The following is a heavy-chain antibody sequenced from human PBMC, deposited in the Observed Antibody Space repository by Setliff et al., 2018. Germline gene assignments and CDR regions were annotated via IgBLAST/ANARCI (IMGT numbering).Heavy chain of an antibody. Sequence: SVKVSCKTSGYTFTNYGITWVRQAPGQGLEWMGWINNYNTNTNYAHKLQGRVTMTTDTSTGTAYLELRSLRSDDTAVYYCSRLVRYCTSTSCQGASGVEYWGQGTPVTVSS. CDR3: SRLVRYCTSTSCQGASGVEY. V-gene: IGHV1-18*01. D-gene: IGHD2-8*01. CDR2: INNYNTNT. J-gene: IGHJ4*03. CDR1: GYTFTNYG.